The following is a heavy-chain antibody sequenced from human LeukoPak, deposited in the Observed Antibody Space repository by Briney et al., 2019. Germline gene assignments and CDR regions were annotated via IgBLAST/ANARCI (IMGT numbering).Heavy chain of an antibody. CDR3: ARQTFGVLYFDS. Sequence: SETLSLTCVVSRGSISRGSYYWHWIRQPAGKGLEWMGRIYNSGSTNYNPSLKSRVTISVDTSRNQLSLQLTSVTAADTAVYYCARQTFGVLYFDSWGQGNLVIVSS. CDR2: IYNSGST. D-gene: IGHD3-10*01. CDR1: RGSISRGSYY. J-gene: IGHJ4*02. V-gene: IGHV4-61*02.